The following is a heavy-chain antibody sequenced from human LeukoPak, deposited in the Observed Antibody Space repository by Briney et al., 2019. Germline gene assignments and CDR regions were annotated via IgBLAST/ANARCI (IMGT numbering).Heavy chain of an antibody. J-gene: IGHJ4*02. CDR3: AKDHPSIVATTFDY. Sequence: PGGSLRLSCAVSGFTVSTHYMSWVRQAPGKGLEWVLAISGSGGSTYYADSVKGRFTISRDNSKNTLYLQMNSLRAEDTAVYYCAKDHPSIVATTFDYWGQGTLVTVSS. CDR2: ISGSGGST. CDR1: GFTVSTHY. V-gene: IGHV3-23*01. D-gene: IGHD5-12*01.